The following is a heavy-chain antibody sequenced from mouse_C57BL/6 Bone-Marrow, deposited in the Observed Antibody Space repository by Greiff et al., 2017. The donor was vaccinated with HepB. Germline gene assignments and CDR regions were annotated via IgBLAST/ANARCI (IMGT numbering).Heavy chain of an antibody. CDR3: ARKAGDYGYARDY. D-gene: IGHD2-4*01. Sequence: VKLVESGPGLVQPSQSLSITCTVSGFSLTSYGVHWVRQSPGKGLEWLGVIWSGGSTDFNAAFISRLSISKDNSKSQVYFKMNSLQADDTAIYYCARKAGDYGYARDYWGQGTSVTVSS. J-gene: IGHJ4*01. CDR1: GFSLTSYG. CDR2: IWSGGST. V-gene: IGHV2-2*01.